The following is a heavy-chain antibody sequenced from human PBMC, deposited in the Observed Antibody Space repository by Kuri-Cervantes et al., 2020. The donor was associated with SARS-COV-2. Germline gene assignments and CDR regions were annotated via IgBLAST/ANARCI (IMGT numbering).Heavy chain of an antibody. D-gene: IGHD6-6*01. CDR3: ARDTAARYFDY. CDR1: GFTLSDSA. CDR2: ISYDGSNK. V-gene: IGHV3-30*04. J-gene: IGHJ4*02. Sequence: GESLKISCAASGFTLSDSAMNWVRQAPGKGLEWVAVISYDGSNKYYADSVKGRFTISRDNSKNTLYLQMNSLRAEDTAVYYCARDTAARYFDYWGQGTLVTVSS.